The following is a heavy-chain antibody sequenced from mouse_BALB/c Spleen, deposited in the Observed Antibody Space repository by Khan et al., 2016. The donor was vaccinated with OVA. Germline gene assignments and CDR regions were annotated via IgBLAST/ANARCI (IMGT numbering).Heavy chain of an antibody. CDR3: ARDSNFDY. CDR1: GFTFSRFG. V-gene: IGHV5-17*02. J-gene: IGHJ2*01. CDR2: ISSGSSTI. Sequence: EVQRVESGGGLVQPGGSRKLSCAASGFTFSRFGMHWVRQAPEKGLEWVAYISSGSSTIYYGDTVKGRFTISRDNPKKTLFLQMTSLRSEDTAMYYCARDSNFDYWGQGTTLTVSS.